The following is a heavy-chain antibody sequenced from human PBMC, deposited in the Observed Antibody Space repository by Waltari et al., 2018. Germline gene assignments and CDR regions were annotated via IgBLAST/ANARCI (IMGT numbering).Heavy chain of an antibody. CDR2: VIPIFGSA. V-gene: IGHV1-69*01. Sequence: QVQLVQSGAEVKKPGSSVKVSCKASGGTFSSYAISWVRPAPGTGLEWMGGVIPIFGSANHAQKVPGRSTITPDESTSTTVHEVDSLRSGDKAGFLWARGLFRFFGVFPHYYYYYGMDVWGQGTTVTVSS. J-gene: IGHJ6*02. D-gene: IGHD3-3*01. CDR3: ARGLFRFFGVFPHYYYYYGMDV. CDR1: GGTFSSYA.